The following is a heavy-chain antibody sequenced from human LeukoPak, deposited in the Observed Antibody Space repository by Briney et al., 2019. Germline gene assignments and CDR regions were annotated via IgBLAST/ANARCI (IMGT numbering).Heavy chain of an antibody. J-gene: IGHJ4*02. CDR3: ARMPYSSSSY. Sequence: SQTLSLTCTVSGGSISSGSYYWSWIRQPAGKGLEWIGRIYTSGSTYYNPSLKSRVTISVDTSKNQFSLKLSSVTAADTAVYYCARMPYSSSSYWGQGTLVTVSS. V-gene: IGHV4-61*02. D-gene: IGHD6-6*01. CDR2: IYTSGST. CDR1: GGSISSGSYY.